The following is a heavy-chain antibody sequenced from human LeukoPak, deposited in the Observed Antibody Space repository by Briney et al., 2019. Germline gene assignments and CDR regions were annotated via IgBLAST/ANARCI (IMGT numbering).Heavy chain of an antibody. V-gene: IGHV4-39*07. D-gene: IGHD3-3*01. Sequence: SVTLSLTCTVCIHPIRCSSYLWRWVRKPPGGGVGFIGSIYYSGSNYYNPSLKSRVTISVDTYKNKFSLKLSSVTAADTAVYYCAMGDYDSWSVDYWGQGTLVTVSS. CDR3: AMGDYDSWSVDY. CDR1: IHPIRCSSYL. CDR2: IYYSGSN. J-gene: IGHJ4*02.